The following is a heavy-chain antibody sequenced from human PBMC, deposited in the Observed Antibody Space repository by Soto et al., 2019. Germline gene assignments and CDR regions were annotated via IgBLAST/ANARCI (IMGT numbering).Heavy chain of an antibody. D-gene: IGHD2-8*02. CDR2: ISGGGGGT. CDR1: GFTFSNYA. CDR3: AKSTGSTGDGFDI. V-gene: IGHV3-23*01. Sequence: GGSLRLSCAASGFTFSNYAMSWVRQAPGKGLEWVSGISGGGGGTYYADSVKGRIIISRDNSKNTLYVQMSSLRVEDMAVYYCAKSTGSTGDGFDIWGQGTMVTVSS. J-gene: IGHJ3*02.